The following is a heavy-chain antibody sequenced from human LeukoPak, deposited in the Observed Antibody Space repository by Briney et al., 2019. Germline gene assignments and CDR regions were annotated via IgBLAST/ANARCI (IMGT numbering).Heavy chain of an antibody. CDR2: IDPSDSYT. V-gene: IGHV5-10-1*01. J-gene: IGHJ4*02. CDR1: GYSFTSYW. CDR3: ARLWGSYDYNNYFDY. Sequence: GESLKISCKGSGYSFTSYWISWVRQMPGKGLEWMGRIDPSDSYTNYSPSFQGHVTISADKSISTAYLQWSSLKASDTAMYYCARLWGSYDYNNYFDYWGQGTLVTVSS. D-gene: IGHD5-24*01.